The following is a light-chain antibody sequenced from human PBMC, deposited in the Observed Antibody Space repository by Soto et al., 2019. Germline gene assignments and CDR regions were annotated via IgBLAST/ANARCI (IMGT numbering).Light chain of an antibody. CDR3: QQYNNWPS. CDR2: DIS. Sequence: VLMTHSPATRSVSPGERATLSFRASQTVSRNLAWYQQRPGQAPRLLIYDISNRATGVPARFSGSGSETEFTLTIRSLQSEDFAVYFCQQYNNWPSFGQGTRLEIK. J-gene: IGKJ5*01. CDR1: QTVSRN. V-gene: IGKV3-15*01.